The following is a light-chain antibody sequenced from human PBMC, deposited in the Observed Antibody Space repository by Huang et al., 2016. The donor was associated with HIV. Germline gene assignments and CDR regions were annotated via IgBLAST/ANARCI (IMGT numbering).Light chain of an antibody. CDR2: GVS. J-gene: IGKJ2*02. CDR1: QSLLHSDGKTY. CDR3: MQSTHLRT. V-gene: IGKV2-29*02. Sequence: IVMTQTPLSLSVTPGQPATISCKSNQSLLHSDGKTYLYWYLQRPGQSPQRLIYGVSSRFSGAPARFSGSGSGTDLTLKISRVESGDVGTYYCMQSTHLRTFGQGTKLEIK.